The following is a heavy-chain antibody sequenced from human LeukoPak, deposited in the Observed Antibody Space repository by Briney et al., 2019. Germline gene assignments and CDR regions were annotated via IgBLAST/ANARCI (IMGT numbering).Heavy chain of an antibody. CDR2: ISGSGGST. J-gene: IGHJ4*02. Sequence: GGSLRLSCAASGFTFSSYAMSWVRRAPGKGLEWVSAISGSGGSTYYADSVKGRFTISRDNSKNTLYLQMNSLRAEDTAVYYCATSYSGSYFVYWGQGTLVTVSS. CDR1: GFTFSSYA. D-gene: IGHD1-26*01. V-gene: IGHV3-23*01. CDR3: ATSYSGSYFVY.